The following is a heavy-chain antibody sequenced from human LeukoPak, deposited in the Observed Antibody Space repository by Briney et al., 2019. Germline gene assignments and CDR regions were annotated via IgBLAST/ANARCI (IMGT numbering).Heavy chain of an antibody. J-gene: IGHJ6*02. V-gene: IGHV1-2*02. Sequence: GASVKVSCRASGYTFTGCYMHWVRQAPGQGLEWMGWISPNSGGTGCAQKFQGRVTVARDTSIGTAYMELSRLRSDDTAVYYCARVNYYYGSGSYSYYYGLDVWGQGTTVTVSS. CDR3: ARVNYYYGSGSYSYYYGLDV. D-gene: IGHD3-10*01. CDR1: GYTFTGCY. CDR2: ISPNSGGT.